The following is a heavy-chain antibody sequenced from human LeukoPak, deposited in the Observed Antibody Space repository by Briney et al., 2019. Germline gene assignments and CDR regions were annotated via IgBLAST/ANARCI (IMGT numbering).Heavy chain of an antibody. J-gene: IGHJ6*02. V-gene: IGHV3-48*01. CDR2: ISSSSSTI. Sequence: SGGSLRLSCAASGFTFSSYSMNWVRQAPGKGLEWVSYISSSSSTIYYADSVKGRFTISRDNAKNSLYLQMNSLRAEDTAVYYCVRGNPYDSSGYGMDVWGQGTTVTVSS. CDR3: VRGNPYDSSGYGMDV. CDR1: GFTFSSYS. D-gene: IGHD3-22*01.